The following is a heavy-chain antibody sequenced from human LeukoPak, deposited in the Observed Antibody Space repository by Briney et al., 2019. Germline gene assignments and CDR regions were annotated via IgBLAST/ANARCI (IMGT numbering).Heavy chain of an antibody. D-gene: IGHD6-19*01. CDR3: AKDISSGSRRAY. J-gene: IGHJ4*02. Sequence: GGSLRLSCAASGFTFSTYGMQGVRQAPGKGLEWVAVISYDGSNKYYAYSVKGRFTISRDNPKNTLYLQMNSLRAEDTGVYYCAKDISSGSRRAYWGQGTLVTVSS. CDR2: ISYDGSNK. CDR1: GFTFSTYG. V-gene: IGHV3-30*18.